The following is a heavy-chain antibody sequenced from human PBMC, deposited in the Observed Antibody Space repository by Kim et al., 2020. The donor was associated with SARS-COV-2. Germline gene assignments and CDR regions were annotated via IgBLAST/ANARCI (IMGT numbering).Heavy chain of an antibody. J-gene: IGHJ4*02. CDR2: INQDGGQQ. Sequence: GGSLRLSCRVSGFNFITYHMGWVRQTPGKGLELVARINQDGGQQYYGESVKGRFIISRDNADNSLHLQMNTLRDEDTAVYWCARWNFAFDSWGQGAPVTV. CDR1: GFNFITYH. V-gene: IGHV3-7*01. D-gene: IGHD1-7*01. CDR3: ARWNFAFDS.